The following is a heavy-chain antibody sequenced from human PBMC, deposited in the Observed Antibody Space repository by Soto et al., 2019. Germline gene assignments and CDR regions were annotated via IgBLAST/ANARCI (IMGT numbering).Heavy chain of an antibody. CDR3: AREIFY. V-gene: IGHV3-74*01. J-gene: IGHJ4*02. CDR1: GFTFVNSW. D-gene: IGHD2-15*01. Sequence: EVQLVESGGGLIQPGGSLELPCAASGFTFVNSWMHGAGQAPGKGLVWVSRVNIDGRSTSYADSVKGGFSISRDNAKNTLYLQMNSLRAEDTAVYYCAREIFYWGQGTLVTVSS. CDR2: VNIDGRST.